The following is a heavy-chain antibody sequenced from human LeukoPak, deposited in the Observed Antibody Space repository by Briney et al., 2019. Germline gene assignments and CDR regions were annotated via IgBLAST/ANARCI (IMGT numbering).Heavy chain of an antibody. J-gene: IGHJ4*02. CDR1: GFTFSDHY. CDR2: IKQDGSEK. D-gene: IGHD3-3*01. V-gene: IGHV3-7*01. CDR3: ARSALAYDFWSGYYRYYFDY. Sequence: GGSLRLSCAASGFTFSDHYMSWIRQAPGKGLEWVANIKQDGSEKYYVDSVKGRSTISRDNAKNSLYLQMNSLRAEDTAVYYCARSALAYDFWSGYYRYYFDYWGQGTLVTVSS.